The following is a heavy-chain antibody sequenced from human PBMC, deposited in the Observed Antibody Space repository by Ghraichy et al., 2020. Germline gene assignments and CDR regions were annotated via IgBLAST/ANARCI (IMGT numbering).Heavy chain of an antibody. CDR2: IRSKNFGGTT. D-gene: IGHD3-16*01. CDR1: GFAFGDYL. V-gene: IGHV3-49*04. CDR3: TRGPIEGGS. Sequence: GGSLRLSCTASGFAFGDYLLSWVRQAPGKRLEWVGFIRSKNFGGTTEYAAPVKGRFIMSRDDSKSIAYLQMNSLKTEDTAVYYCTRGPIEGGSWGQGTLVTVSS. J-gene: IGHJ5*02.